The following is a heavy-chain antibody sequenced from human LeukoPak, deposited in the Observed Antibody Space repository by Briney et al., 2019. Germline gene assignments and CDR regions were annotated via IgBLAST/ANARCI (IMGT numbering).Heavy chain of an antibody. CDR3: ARVRIRMDGVVVGFYMDV. D-gene: IGHD2-15*01. CDR1: GFTFSSYW. J-gene: IGHJ6*03. CDR2: FYSGGSP. Sequence: TGGSLRLSCAASGFTFSSYWMSWVRQAPGKGLEWVSGFYSGGSPSYADSVKGRFTISRDNSKNTLYLQMKSLRAEDTAVYYCARVRIRMDGVVVGFYMDVWGKGTTVIVSS. V-gene: IGHV3-53*01.